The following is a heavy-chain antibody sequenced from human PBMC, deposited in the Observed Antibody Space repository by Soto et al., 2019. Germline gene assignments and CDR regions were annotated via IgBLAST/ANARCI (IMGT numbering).Heavy chain of an antibody. J-gene: IGHJ6*02. V-gene: IGHV1-18*01. CDR3: ARDCDSSGYYRPPDCYYGMDV. CDR1: GYTFTSYG. Sequence: ASVKVSCKASGYTFTSYGISWVRQAPGQGLEWMGWISAYNGNTNYAQKLQGRVTMTTDTSTSTAYMELRSLRSDDTAVYYCARDCDSSGYYRPPDCYYGMDVWGQGTTVTVSS. D-gene: IGHD3-22*01. CDR2: ISAYNGNT.